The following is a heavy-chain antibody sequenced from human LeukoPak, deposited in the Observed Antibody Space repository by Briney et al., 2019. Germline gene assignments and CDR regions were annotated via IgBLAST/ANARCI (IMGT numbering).Heavy chain of an antibody. Sequence: PSQTLPLTCTVSADSADSISSVSYYWSWIREPAGKGLEWIGRIYTDGSTEYNPSLKSRVAVSVDTSKNQFSLKLSSVTAADTALYYCARGRNTMVRGAIGAETRHYYSYYMDVWGKGTTVTVSS. CDR3: ARGRNTMVRGAIGAETRHYYSYYMDV. CDR2: IYTDGST. J-gene: IGHJ6*03. D-gene: IGHD3-10*01. V-gene: IGHV4-61*02. CDR1: ADSADSISSVSYY.